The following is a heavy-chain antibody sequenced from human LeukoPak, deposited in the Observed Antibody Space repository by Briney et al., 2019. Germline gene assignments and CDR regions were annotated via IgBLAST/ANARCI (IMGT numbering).Heavy chain of an antibody. CDR2: ISYDGSNK. V-gene: IGHV3-30*01. CDR1: GFTFSSYD. Sequence: GGSLRLSCAASGFTFSSYDMHWVRQAPGKGLEWVAVISYDGSNKYYADSVKGRFTISRDNSKNTLYLQMNSLRAEDTAVYYCARGPEWYYYDSSGSDYWGQGTLVTVSS. D-gene: IGHD3-22*01. J-gene: IGHJ4*02. CDR3: ARGPEWYYYDSSGSDY.